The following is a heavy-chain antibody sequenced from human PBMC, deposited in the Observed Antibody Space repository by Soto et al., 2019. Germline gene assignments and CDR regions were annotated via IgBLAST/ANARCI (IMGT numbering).Heavy chain of an antibody. CDR2: ISAYNGNT. V-gene: IGHV1-18*01. J-gene: IGHJ6*03. D-gene: IGHD3-10*01. CDR3: AGSPPPPSGSYSYYYYMDV. CDR1: GYTFTSYG. Sequence: ASVKVSCKASGYTFTSYGISWVRQAPGQGLEWMGWISAYNGNTNYAQKLQGRVTMTTDTSTSTAYMELRSLRSDDTAVYYCAGSPPPPSGSYSYYYYMDVWGKGTTVTVSS.